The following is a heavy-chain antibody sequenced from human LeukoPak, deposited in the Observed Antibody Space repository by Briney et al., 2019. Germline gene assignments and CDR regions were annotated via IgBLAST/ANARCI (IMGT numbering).Heavy chain of an antibody. CDR1: GCTFNSYG. D-gene: IGHD4-11*01. Sequence: PGGSLRLSCAASGCTFNSYGMHWVRQAPGKGLEWVAVMWYDGSKKYYAASVKGRFTISRDDSKNTLYLQMNSLRAADTAMYYCARGLPPVMKYYFDYWGQGTLVTVSS. CDR2: MWYDGSKK. CDR3: ARGLPPVMKYYFDY. V-gene: IGHV3-33*01. J-gene: IGHJ4*02.